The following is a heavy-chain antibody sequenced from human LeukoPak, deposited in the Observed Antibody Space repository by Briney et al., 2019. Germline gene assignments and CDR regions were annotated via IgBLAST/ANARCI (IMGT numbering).Heavy chain of an antibody. CDR1: GGSFSGYY. CDR3: ARGLAYCSSTSCRAGYGY. CDR2: INHSGST. V-gene: IGHV4-34*01. J-gene: IGHJ4*02. Sequence: SETLSLTCAVYGGSFSGYYWSWIRQPPGKGLEWIGEINHSGSTNYNPSLKSRVTISVDTSKNQFSLKLSSVTAADTTVYYCARGLAYCSSTSCRAGYGYWGQGTLVTVSS. D-gene: IGHD2-2*01.